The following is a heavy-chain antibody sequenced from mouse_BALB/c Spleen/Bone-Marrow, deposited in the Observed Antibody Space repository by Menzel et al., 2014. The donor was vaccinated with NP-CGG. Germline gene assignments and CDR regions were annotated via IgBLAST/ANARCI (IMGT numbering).Heavy chain of an antibody. D-gene: IGHD2-4*01. CDR3: AREATMITWFAY. J-gene: IGHJ3*01. CDR1: GFSLTSYG. V-gene: IGHV2-9*02. CDR2: IWAGGST. Sequence: VQLVESGPGLVAPSQSLSITCTVSGFSLTSYGVHWVRQPPGKGLEWLGVIWAGGSTNYNSALMSRLSISKDNSKSQVFLKMKSLQTDDTAMYYCAREATMITWFAYWGQGTLVTVSA.